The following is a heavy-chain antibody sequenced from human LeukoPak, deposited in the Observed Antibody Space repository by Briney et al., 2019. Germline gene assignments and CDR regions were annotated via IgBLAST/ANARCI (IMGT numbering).Heavy chain of an antibody. D-gene: IGHD2-15*01. Sequence: GGSLRLSCAASGFIFSNYEMNWVRQTPGKGLEWVSYISDHGKSRNYVDSVKGRFAISRDNAKNSLYLRMNSLRAEDTAVYYCARETWYAFDLWGQGAMVTVSS. CDR2: ISDHGKSR. CDR3: ARETWYAFDL. J-gene: IGHJ3*01. V-gene: IGHV3-48*03. CDR1: GFIFSNYE.